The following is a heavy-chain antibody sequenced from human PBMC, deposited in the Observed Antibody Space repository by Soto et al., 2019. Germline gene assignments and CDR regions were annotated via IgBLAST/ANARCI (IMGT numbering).Heavy chain of an antibody. Sequence: GSLRLSCAASGFTFTDYALSWVRQAPGKGLEWVATISGIGGSTYLADSVKGRLSISRDNSKNTVSLLMNSLRAEDTAVYFCARGSSGYISSWYYFDYWGRGXLVTVYS. D-gene: IGHD6-13*01. CDR3: ARGSSGYISSWYYFDY. V-gene: IGHV3-23*01. CDR2: ISGIGGST. J-gene: IGHJ4*02. CDR1: GFTFTDYA.